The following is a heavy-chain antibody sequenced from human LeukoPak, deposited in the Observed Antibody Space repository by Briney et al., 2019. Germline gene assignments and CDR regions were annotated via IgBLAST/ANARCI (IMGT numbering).Heavy chain of an antibody. D-gene: IGHD3-22*01. J-gene: IGHJ3*02. CDR1: GFTFSDYY. Sequence: GGSLRLSCAASGFTFSDYYMSWIRQAPGKGLEWVSYISSSGSTIYYADSVKGRFTISRDNAKNSLYLQMNSLRAEDTAVYYCARDGYYYEPDAFDIWGQGTMVTVSS. CDR3: ARDGYYYEPDAFDI. V-gene: IGHV3-11*04. CDR2: ISSSGSTI.